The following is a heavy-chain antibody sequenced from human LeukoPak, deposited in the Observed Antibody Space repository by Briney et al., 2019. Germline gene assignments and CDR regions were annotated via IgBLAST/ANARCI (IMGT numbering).Heavy chain of an antibody. Sequence: GGSLRLSCAASGFTFSSYAMSWVRQAPGKGLEWVSFIGGSGVTTYYADSVKGRFTISRDNSKNTLFLQMNSLRAEDTAVYYCAKGRSGSNPYNWFDPWGQGTLVTVSS. V-gene: IGHV3-23*01. D-gene: IGHD1-26*01. CDR3: AKGRSGSNPYNWFDP. CDR1: GFTFSSYA. CDR2: IGGSGVTT. J-gene: IGHJ5*02.